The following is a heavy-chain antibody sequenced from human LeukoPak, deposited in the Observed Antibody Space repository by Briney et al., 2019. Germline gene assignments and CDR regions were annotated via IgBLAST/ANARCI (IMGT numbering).Heavy chain of an antibody. J-gene: IGHJ4*02. V-gene: IGHV3-23*01. D-gene: IGHD5-24*01. CDR3: ARVEDPTWLQSPFDY. CDR1: GFIFSNYA. Sequence: PGGSLRLSCAASGFIFSNYAVSWVRQAPGKGLEWISVIRGSGGSTYYADSVTGRFTVSRDNSKNTVYLQMTSLRVEDTARYYCARVEDPTWLQSPFDYWGPGTLVTVSS. CDR2: IRGSGGST.